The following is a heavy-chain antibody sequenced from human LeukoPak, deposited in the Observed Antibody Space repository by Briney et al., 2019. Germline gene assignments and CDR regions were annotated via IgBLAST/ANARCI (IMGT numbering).Heavy chain of an antibody. V-gene: IGHV3-53*01. J-gene: IGHJ4*02. D-gene: IGHD4-23*01. CDR1: GFTVSSTY. CDR2: IYKDGKI. CDR3: VRGNDYGGPHY. Sequence: GGSLRLSCAASGFTVSSTYMSWVRQAPGKGLEWVSVIYKDGKIYYIDSVKGRFTISRDTSKNTLYLQMNSLRVEDTAVYYCVRGNDYGGPHYWGQGTLVTVSS.